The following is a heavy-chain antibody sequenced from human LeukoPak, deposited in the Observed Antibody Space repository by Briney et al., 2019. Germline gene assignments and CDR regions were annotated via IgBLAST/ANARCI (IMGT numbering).Heavy chain of an antibody. J-gene: IGHJ4*02. CDR3: AQGGSPGAFDH. D-gene: IGHD1-26*01. Sequence: GGSLRLSCAASGFTLSSYWMHWVRQAPGKGLVWVSCINGDGSSTEYADSVKGRFTISRDNAKNTLYLQVNSLRAEDAAVYYCAQGGSPGAFDHWGQGTLVTVSS. CDR1: GFTLSSYW. CDR2: INGDGSST. V-gene: IGHV3-74*01.